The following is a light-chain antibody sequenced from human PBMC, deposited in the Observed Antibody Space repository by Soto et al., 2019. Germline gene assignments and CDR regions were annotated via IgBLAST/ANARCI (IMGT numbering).Light chain of an antibody. CDR2: AVS. CDR1: QARSD. CDR3: HQYKAWPLT. V-gene: IGKV3-15*01. Sequence: EIVTTQSPVALSVSPGERATLSCRASQARSDLAWYHQTPGQAPRLLISAVSTRATGIPARFNGSGSGTEFTLAISSLQFEDFAVYYCHQYKAWPLTFGGGTKVDIK. J-gene: IGKJ4*01.